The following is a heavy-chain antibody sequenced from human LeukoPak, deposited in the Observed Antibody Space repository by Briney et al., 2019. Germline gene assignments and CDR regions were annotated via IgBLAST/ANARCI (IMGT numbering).Heavy chain of an antibody. CDR3: ARDEVGYGDYQRY. CDR1: GFTFSSYS. D-gene: IGHD4-17*01. J-gene: IGHJ4*02. V-gene: IGHV3-21*01. Sequence: GGSLRLSCAASGFTFSSYSMNWVRQAPGKGLEWVLSISSSSSYIYYADSVKGRFTISRDNAKNTLYLQMNSLRAEDTAVYYCARDEVGYGDYQRYWGQGTLVTVSS. CDR2: ISSSSSYI.